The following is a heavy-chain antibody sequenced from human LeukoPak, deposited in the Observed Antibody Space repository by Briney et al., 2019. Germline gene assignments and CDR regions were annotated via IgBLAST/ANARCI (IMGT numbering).Heavy chain of an antibody. CDR1: GFTFSSYW. CDR3: ARVDYYGSGSSPRPYFFDY. D-gene: IGHD3-10*01. CDR2: IKLDGSEK. J-gene: IGHJ4*02. V-gene: IGHV3-7*01. Sequence: VGSLRLSCAASGFTFSSYWMSWVREAPGKGLEWVANIKLDGSEKYYVDSVKGRFTISRDNAKNSLYLQMNSLRAEDTAVYYCARVDYYGSGSSPRPYFFDYWGQGTLVTVSS.